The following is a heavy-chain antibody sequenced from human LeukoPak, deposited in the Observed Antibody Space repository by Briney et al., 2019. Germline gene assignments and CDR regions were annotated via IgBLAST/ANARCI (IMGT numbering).Heavy chain of an antibody. Sequence: SETLSLTCTVSVGSISSSSYYWGWIRQPPGKGLEWIVSSYYSASTYYTPCLKSRVTISVDTSKNQFSLKLSSVTAADTAVYYCARDGGAAADDYYYHMDVWGKGTTVTASS. CDR2: SYYSAST. V-gene: IGHV4-39*07. CDR1: VGSISSSSYY. J-gene: IGHJ6*03. CDR3: ARDGGAAADDYYYHMDV. D-gene: IGHD6-13*01.